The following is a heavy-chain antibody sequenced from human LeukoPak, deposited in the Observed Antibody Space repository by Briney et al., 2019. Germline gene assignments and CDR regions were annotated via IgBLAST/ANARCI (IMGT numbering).Heavy chain of an antibody. Sequence: GGSLTLSCAASGFTVSSNYMSWVRQAPGKGLEWVSIIYSGGSTYYADSVKGRFTISRDNSKNTLYLQMNSLRAEDTVVYFCVRVGYSYGYGDWNHFDYWGQGTLVTVSS. J-gene: IGHJ4*02. CDR1: GFTVSSNY. D-gene: IGHD5-18*01. CDR2: IYSGGST. CDR3: VRVGYSYGYGDWNHFDY. V-gene: IGHV3-66*02.